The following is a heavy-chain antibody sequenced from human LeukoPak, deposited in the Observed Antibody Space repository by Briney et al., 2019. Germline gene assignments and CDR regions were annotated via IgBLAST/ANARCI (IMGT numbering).Heavy chain of an antibody. CDR2: ISGSGDNT. D-gene: IGHD3-22*01. CDR1: GFTFSSYA. V-gene: IGHV3-23*01. J-gene: IGHJ4*02. Sequence: GGSLRLSCAASGFTFSSYAMSWVRQAPGKGLEWVSGISGSGDNTYYADSVKGRFTNSRDNSKNTLYVQVNSLGTEDTAAYYCAKGSYYDSSGSFYFDYWGQGTLVTVSS. CDR3: AKGSYYDSSGSFYFDY.